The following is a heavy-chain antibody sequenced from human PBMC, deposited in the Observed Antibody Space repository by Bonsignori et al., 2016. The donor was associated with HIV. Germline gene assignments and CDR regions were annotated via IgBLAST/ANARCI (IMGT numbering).Heavy chain of an antibody. Sequence: SETLSLTCTVSGGSISSGGYYWSWIRQPAGKGLEWIGRIYSSGSTDYNPSLKSRLTISVDTSENQFSLKLNFVTAADTAVYFCARDHWGESDGFYYNYMDVWGKGTTVTVSS. J-gene: IGHJ6*03. CDR2: IYSSGST. V-gene: IGHV4-61*02. D-gene: IGHD3-16*01. CDR3: ARDHWGESDGFYYNYMDV. CDR1: GGSISSGGYY.